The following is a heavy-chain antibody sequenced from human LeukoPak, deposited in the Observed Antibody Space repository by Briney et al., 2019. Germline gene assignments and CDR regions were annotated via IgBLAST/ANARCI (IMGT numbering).Heavy chain of an antibody. Sequence: PSETLSLTCAVSGYSISSGYYWGWIRQPPGKGLEWIGSIYHSGSTYYNPSLKSRVTISVDTSKNQFPLKLSSVTAADTAVYYCARHRDTAMFDYWGQGTLVTVSS. CDR1: GYSISSGYY. D-gene: IGHD5-18*01. V-gene: IGHV4-38-2*01. CDR3: ARHRDTAMFDY. J-gene: IGHJ4*02. CDR2: IYHSGST.